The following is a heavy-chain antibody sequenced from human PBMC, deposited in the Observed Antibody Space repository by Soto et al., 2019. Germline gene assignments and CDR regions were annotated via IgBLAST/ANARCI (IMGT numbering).Heavy chain of an antibody. Sequence: ASVKVSCKASEYTFTGYYMHWVRQAPGQGLEWMGWINPNSGGTNYAQKFQGRVTMTRDTSISTAYMELSRLRSDDTAVYYCARDLVSFAPPSVWGQGTTVTVSS. CDR3: ARDLVSFAPPSV. J-gene: IGHJ6*02. V-gene: IGHV1-2*02. CDR1: EYTFTGYY. CDR2: INPNSGGT. D-gene: IGHD6-6*01.